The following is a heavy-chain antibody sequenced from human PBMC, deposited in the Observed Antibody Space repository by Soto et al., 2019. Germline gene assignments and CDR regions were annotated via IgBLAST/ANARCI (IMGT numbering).Heavy chain of an antibody. V-gene: IGHV3-23*01. D-gene: IGHD2-21*02. CDR2: ISGSGGST. CDR1: GFTFSSYA. Sequence: EVQLLESGGGLVQPGGSLRLSCAASGFTFSSYAMSWVRQAPGKGLELVSAISGSGGSTYYAVSVQGRFTISRDNSKNTLDLQMNRLRPEDPAVYYCAKVTRFVDYWGKGTLVTVSS. J-gene: IGHJ4*02. CDR3: AKVTRFVDY.